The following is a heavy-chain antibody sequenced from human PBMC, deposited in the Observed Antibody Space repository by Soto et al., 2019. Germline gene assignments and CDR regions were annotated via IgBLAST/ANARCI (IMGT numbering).Heavy chain of an antibody. Sequence: ASVKVSCKASGYTFTSYGISWVRQAPGQGLEWMGWINPNSGGTNYAQKFQGWVTMTRDTSISTAYMELSRLRSDDTAVYYCARDETYYYDSSGYCLDYWGQGTLVTVSS. V-gene: IGHV1-2*04. J-gene: IGHJ4*02. CDR1: GYTFTSYG. D-gene: IGHD3-22*01. CDR3: ARDETYYYDSSGYCLDY. CDR2: INPNSGGT.